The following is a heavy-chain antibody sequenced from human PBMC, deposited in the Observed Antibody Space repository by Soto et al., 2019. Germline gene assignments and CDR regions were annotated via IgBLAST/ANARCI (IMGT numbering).Heavy chain of an antibody. CDR2: IDPSDSYT. D-gene: IGHD5-18*01. V-gene: IGHV5-10-1*01. CDR3: ARRVYSYGNAYYYGMDV. Sequence: EVQLVQSGAEVKKPGESLRISCKGSGYSFTSYWISWVRQMPGKGLEWMGRIDPSDSYTNYSPSFQGHVTISADKSISXXYLQWSSLEASDTAMYYCARRVYSYGNAYYYGMDVWGQGTTVTVSS. J-gene: IGHJ6*02. CDR1: GYSFTSYW.